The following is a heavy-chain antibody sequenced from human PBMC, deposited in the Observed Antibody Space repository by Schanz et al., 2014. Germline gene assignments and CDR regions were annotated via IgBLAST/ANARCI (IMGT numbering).Heavy chain of an antibody. CDR1: GFTLSSYG. CDR2: IKRDGSEK. CDR3: LAPDYGMDV. J-gene: IGHJ6*02. Sequence: VQLVESGGGVVQPGRSLRLSCAASGFTLSSYGMHWVRQAPGKGLEWVANIKRDGSEKNYLDSVKGRFTISRDNAKNSLFLQMNSLRAEDTAVYYCLAPDYGMDVWGQGTTVTVSS. V-gene: IGHV3-7*02.